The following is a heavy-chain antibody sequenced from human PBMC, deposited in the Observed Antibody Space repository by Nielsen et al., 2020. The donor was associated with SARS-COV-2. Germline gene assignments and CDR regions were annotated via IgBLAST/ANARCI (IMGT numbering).Heavy chain of an antibody. CDR2: TRSKANSYAT. CDR3: TRHEYSSGWFDDY. Sequence: GESLKISCAASGFTFSGSAMHWVRQASGKGLEWVGRTRSKANSYATAYAASVKGRFTISRDDSKNTAYLQMNSLKTEDTAEYYCTRHEYSSGWFDDYWGQGTLVTVSS. V-gene: IGHV3-73*01. CDR1: GFTFSGSA. J-gene: IGHJ4*02. D-gene: IGHD6-19*01.